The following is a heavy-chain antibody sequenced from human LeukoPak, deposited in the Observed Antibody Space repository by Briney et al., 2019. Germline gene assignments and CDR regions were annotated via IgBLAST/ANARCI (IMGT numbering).Heavy chain of an antibody. Sequence: GGSLRLSCAASGFTFSSYEMNWVRQAPGKGLEWVSYISSSGSTIYYADSVKGRFTISRDNAKNSLYLQMNSLRAEDTAVYYCARDVLSRDLESYGRILDYWGQGTLVTVSS. CDR1: GFTFSSYE. V-gene: IGHV3-48*03. D-gene: IGHD1-1*01. CDR2: ISSSGSTI. J-gene: IGHJ4*02. CDR3: ARDVLSRDLESYGRILDY.